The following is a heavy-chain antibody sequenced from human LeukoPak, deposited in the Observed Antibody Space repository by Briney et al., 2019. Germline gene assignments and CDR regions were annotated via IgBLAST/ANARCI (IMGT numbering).Heavy chain of an antibody. D-gene: IGHD1-1*01. J-gene: IGHJ4*02. V-gene: IGHV3-30*02. Sequence: GGSLRLSCAASGFTFSSYGMHWVRQSPGKGLEWVAFIRLDGSNKDYADSVKGRFTISRDNSKNTLYLQMNSLRAEDTAVYYCAKDRLTGTQTFDYWGQGTLVTVSS. CDR1: GFTFSSYG. CDR2: IRLDGSNK. CDR3: AKDRLTGTQTFDY.